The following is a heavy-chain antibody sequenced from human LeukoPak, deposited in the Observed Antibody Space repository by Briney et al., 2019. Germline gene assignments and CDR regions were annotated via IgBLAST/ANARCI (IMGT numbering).Heavy chain of an antibody. V-gene: IGHV3-11*03. D-gene: IGHD3-22*01. CDR1: GFTFSDYY. CDR2: ISSSSSYT. CDR3: ARSPRGITMIVVVITTWFDY. J-gene: IGHJ4*02. Sequence: GGSLRLSCAASGFTFSDYYMSWIRHAPGKGLEWVSYISSSSSYTNYADSVKGRFTISRDNAKNSLYLQMNSLRAEDTAVYYCARSPRGITMIVVVITTWFDYWGQGTLVTVSS.